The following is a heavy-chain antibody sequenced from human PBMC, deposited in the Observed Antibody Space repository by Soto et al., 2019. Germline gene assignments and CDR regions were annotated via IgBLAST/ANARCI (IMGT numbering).Heavy chain of an antibody. D-gene: IGHD2-8*01. V-gene: IGHV4-59*08. CDR2: IYYSGST. CDR3: ARKGVYATVYYYYYYMDV. J-gene: IGHJ6*03. CDR1: GGSISSHY. Sequence: SETLSLTCTVSGGSISSHYWSWIRQPPGQGLEWIGYIYYSGSTNYNPSLKSRVTISVDTSKSQFSLRLSSVTAADTAVYYCARKGVYATVYYYYYYMDVWGKGTTVTVSS.